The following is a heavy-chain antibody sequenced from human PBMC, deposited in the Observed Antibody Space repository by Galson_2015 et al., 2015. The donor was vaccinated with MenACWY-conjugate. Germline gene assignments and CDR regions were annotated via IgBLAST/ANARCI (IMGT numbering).Heavy chain of an antibody. CDR1: GYNFPSYW. CDR2: IDPSNSNT. CDR3: ARQGSGYLDKLDV. J-gene: IGHJ3*01. V-gene: IGHV5-10-1*01. Sequence: QSGAEVKKPGESLRISCTGSGYNFPSYWINWVRQMPGKGLEWMARIDPSNSNTDHSPSFQGHVTISADKSITTAFLQWSDVKASDTAMYYCARQGSGYLDKLDVWGQGTMVTVSS. D-gene: IGHD3-22*01.